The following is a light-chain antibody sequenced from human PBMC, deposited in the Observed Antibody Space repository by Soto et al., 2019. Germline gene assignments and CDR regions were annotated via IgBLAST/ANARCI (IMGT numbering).Light chain of an antibody. CDR2: DDN. Sequence: QSVLAQPPSVSAAPGQKVTISCSGSSSNIGGNSVSWYRQLPGTAPKLLIYDDNKRPSGIPDRFSGSKSGTSATLGITGFQTGDEADYYCGSWDSSLSAYVFGTGTKATVL. V-gene: IGLV1-51*01. CDR3: GSWDSSLSAYV. J-gene: IGLJ1*01. CDR1: SSNIGGNS.